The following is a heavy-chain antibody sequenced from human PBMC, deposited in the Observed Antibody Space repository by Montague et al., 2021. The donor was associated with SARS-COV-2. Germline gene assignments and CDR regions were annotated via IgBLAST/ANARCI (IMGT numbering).Heavy chain of an antibody. Sequence: SETLSLTCAVSRGSFSNYYWTWIRQSPGKGLEWIGEINQGGAPNYTPSLKSRVTISLDTSKKQISLKLNSGTVADTAVFFCSRGRPVQGSFRHFDSVSSGAPDNWGQGSMVIVS. CDR1: RGSFSNYY. CDR2: INQGGAP. V-gene: IGHV4-34*01. D-gene: IGHD3-9*01. CDR3: SRGRPVQGSFRHFDSVSSGAPDN. J-gene: IGHJ3*01.